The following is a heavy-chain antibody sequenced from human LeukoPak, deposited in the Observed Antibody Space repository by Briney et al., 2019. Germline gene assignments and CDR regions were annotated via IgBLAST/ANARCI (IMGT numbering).Heavy chain of an antibody. Sequence: GGSLRLSCVTSGFTFTSYDFNWVRQAPGKGLEWVSYISNGGGTIYYADSVKGRFTISRDNAKNTLYLQMNSLRAEDTAVYYCATAGNYRFDYWGQGTLVTVSS. CDR2: ISNGGGTI. J-gene: IGHJ4*02. D-gene: IGHD1-7*01. CDR3: ATAGNYRFDY. V-gene: IGHV3-48*03. CDR1: GFTFTSYD.